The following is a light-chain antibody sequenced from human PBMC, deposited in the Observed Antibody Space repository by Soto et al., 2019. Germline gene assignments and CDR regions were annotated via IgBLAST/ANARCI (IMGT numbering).Light chain of an antibody. J-gene: IGKJ3*01. Sequence: DIQMTQSPSSVSASVGDRVTITCRATQGISSWLAWYQQKPGKAPKLLIYAASSLQSGVPSRFSGIGSGTDVTITIINLQPEHFASYYVQPAKIFPRSFGRGTKVDI. V-gene: IGKV1-12*01. CDR1: QGISSW. CDR3: QPAKIFPRS. CDR2: AAS.